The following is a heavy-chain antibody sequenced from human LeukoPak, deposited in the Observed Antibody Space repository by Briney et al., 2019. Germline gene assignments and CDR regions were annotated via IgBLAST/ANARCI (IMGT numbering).Heavy chain of an antibody. Sequence: PSETLSLTCSVSGGSISGYYWSWIRQPPGKGLEWMGYIYYSGSTNYNPSLKSRVTMSVDTSKNQFSLKLTSVTAADAAVYYCARDSGGGSSTSNWFDPWGQGTLVTVSS. V-gene: IGHV4-59*01. CDR1: GGSISGYY. D-gene: IGHD1-26*01. J-gene: IGHJ5*02. CDR2: IYYSGST. CDR3: ARDSGGGSSTSNWFDP.